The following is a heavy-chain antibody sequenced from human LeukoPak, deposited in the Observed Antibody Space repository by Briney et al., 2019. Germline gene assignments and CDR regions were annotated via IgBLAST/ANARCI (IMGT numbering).Heavy chain of an antibody. CDR3: GRGSRSIYDILTGPLDY. D-gene: IGHD3-9*01. J-gene: IGHJ4*02. CDR1: GGTFSSYA. Sequence: SVKVSCKASGGTFSSYAISWVRQAPGQGLEWMGGIIPIFGTANYAQKFQGRVTITTDESTSTAYMEPSSLRSEDTAVYYCGRGSRSIYDILTGPLDYRGQGTLVTVSS. V-gene: IGHV1-69*05. CDR2: IIPIFGTA.